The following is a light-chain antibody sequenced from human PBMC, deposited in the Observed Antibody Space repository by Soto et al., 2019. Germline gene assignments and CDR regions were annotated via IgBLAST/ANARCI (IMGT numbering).Light chain of an antibody. CDR3: QQRSNWPPYT. V-gene: IGKV3-11*01. CDR1: QSVSSY. J-gene: IGKJ2*01. CDR2: DAS. Sequence: EIVLTQSPATLYLSPGERATLSCRASQSVSSYLAWYQQKPGQAPRLLIYDASNRATGIPARFSGSGSGTDVPITISSLEPEDCAVYYCQQRSNWPPYTFGQGTKLEIK.